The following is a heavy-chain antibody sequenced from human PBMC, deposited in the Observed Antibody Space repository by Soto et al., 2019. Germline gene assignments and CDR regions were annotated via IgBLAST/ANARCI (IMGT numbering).Heavy chain of an antibody. D-gene: IGHD3-22*01. CDR3: ARGDDSSGSDY. J-gene: IGHJ4*02. CDR2: IYYSSST. Sequence: QVQLQESGPGLVNPSQTLSLTCNVFGGSISSGDDYWSWIGQPPGKGLEWIGYIYYSSSTYYKPSLKSRVTISVDTSKNQCSLKLSSVTDADTAVYYCARGDDSSGSDYWGQGTLVTVSS. CDR1: GGSISSGDDY. V-gene: IGHV4-30-4*01.